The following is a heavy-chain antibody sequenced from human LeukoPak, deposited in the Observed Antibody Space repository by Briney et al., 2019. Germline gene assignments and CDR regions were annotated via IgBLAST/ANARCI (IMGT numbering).Heavy chain of an antibody. CDR2: ISRSSTTI. J-gene: IGHJ4*02. Sequence: GGSLRLSCAASGLTFTTNSMNWVRQAPGKGLEWVSYISRSSTTIYYADSVKGRFTISRDNAKNSLYLEMNSLRAEDTAVYYCAREKILCSGADCKSYFDSWGQGTLVTVSA. D-gene: IGHD2-21*02. CDR3: AREKILCSGADCKSYFDS. V-gene: IGHV3-48*01. CDR1: GLTFTTNS.